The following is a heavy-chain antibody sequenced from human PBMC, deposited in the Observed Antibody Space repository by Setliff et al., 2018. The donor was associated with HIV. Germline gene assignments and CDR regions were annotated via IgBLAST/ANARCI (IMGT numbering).Heavy chain of an antibody. V-gene: IGHV3-23*01. J-gene: IGHJ4*02. CDR3: ATSIHTRGAIDF. CDR2: ISRSSGTI. Sequence: PGGSLRLSCAASGFTLSSYAMTWVRQAPGKGLEWVSAISRSSGTIYYAESVKGRFTISRDNAKNSLYLQMNSLRAEDTALYYCATSIHTRGAIDFWGQGTLVTVSS. D-gene: IGHD1-26*01. CDR1: GFTLSSYA.